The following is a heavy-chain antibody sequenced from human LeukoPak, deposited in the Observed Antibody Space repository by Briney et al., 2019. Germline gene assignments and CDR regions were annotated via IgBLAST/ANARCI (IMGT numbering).Heavy chain of an antibody. J-gene: IGHJ6*02. Sequence: GGSLRLSCAASGFTFSSYNMNCVRQAPGKGLEWVSVIYSGGSTYYADSVKGRFTISRHNSKNTLYLQMNSLRAEDTAVYYCARDPTNYYGMDVWGQGTTVTVSS. CDR3: ARDPTNYYGMDV. D-gene: IGHD1-1*01. CDR2: IYSGGST. CDR1: GFTFSSYN. V-gene: IGHV3-53*04.